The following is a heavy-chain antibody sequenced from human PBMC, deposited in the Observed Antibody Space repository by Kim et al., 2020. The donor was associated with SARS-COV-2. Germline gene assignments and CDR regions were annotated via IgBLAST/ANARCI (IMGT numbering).Heavy chain of an antibody. D-gene: IGHD2-15*01. J-gene: IGHJ4*02. V-gene: IGHV3-48*02. Sequence: SVKGRFTISRDNAKNSLYLQMNSLRDEDTAVYYCARDLGWVVAATGLDYWGQGTLVTVSS. CDR3: ARDLGWVVAATGLDY.